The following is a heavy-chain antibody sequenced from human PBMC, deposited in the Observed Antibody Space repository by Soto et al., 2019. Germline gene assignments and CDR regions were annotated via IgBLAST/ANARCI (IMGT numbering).Heavy chain of an antibody. CDR1: GFTFSSYG. J-gene: IGHJ4*02. CDR3: AKDPGGSGSPPWVYYFDY. Sequence: QVQLVESGGGVVQPGRSLRLSCAASGFTFSSYGMHWVRQAPGKGLEWVAVISYDGSNKYYADSVKGRFTISRDNSKNTLYLQMNNLRAEDTAVYYCAKDPGGSGSPPWVYYFDYWGQGTLVTVSS. CDR2: ISYDGSNK. D-gene: IGHD3-10*01. V-gene: IGHV3-30*18.